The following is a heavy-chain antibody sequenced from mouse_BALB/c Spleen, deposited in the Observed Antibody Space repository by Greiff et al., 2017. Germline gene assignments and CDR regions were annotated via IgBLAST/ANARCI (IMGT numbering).Heavy chain of an antibody. J-gene: IGHJ4*01. Sequence: EVKLVESGGGLVKPGGSLKLSCAASGFTFSDYYMYWVRQTPEKRLEWVATISDGGSYTYYPDSVKGRFTISRDNAKNNLYLQMSSLKSEDTAMYYCARGRATVVPNGLDYWGQGTSVTVSS. CDR3: ARGRATVVPNGLDY. D-gene: IGHD1-1*01. CDR2: ISDGGSYT. CDR1: GFTFSDYY. V-gene: IGHV5-4*02.